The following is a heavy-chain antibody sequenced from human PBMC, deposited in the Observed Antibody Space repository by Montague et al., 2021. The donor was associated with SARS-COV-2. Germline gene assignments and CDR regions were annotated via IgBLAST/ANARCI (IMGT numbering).Heavy chain of an antibody. D-gene: IGHD1-1*01. Sequence: SLRLSCAASGFTLSSYWMSWVRQAPGKGLEWVANIKQDGSEKYYVDSVKGRFTISRDNAKNSLYLQMNSLRAEDTAVYYCARVQRTTGTTRLGTYYYCYYGMDVWGQGTTVTVSS. V-gene: IGHV3-7*01. CDR2: IKQDGSEK. CDR3: ARVQRTTGTTRLGTYYYCYYGMDV. CDR1: GFTLSSYW. J-gene: IGHJ6*02.